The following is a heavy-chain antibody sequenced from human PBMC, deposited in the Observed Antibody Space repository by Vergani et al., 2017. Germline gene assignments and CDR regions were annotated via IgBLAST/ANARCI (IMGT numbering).Heavy chain of an antibody. CDR2: IHPADSDT. J-gene: IGHJ4*02. Sequence: EVQLVQSGAEVKKPGESLKISCQISGYSLTNYWIGWVRQMPGKGLEWMGIIHPADSDTRYSPSFQGQVTISVDKSISTAYLQRSSLRASDSAMYYCARLYGRDSSGSKYVDDWGQGTLVTVSS. V-gene: IGHV5-51*01. D-gene: IGHD3-22*01. CDR3: ARLYGRDSSGSKYVDD. CDR1: GYSLTNYW.